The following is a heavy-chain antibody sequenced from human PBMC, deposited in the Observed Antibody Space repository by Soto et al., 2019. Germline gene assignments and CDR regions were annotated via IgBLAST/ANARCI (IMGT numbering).Heavy chain of an antibody. J-gene: IGHJ2*01. Sequence: SETLSLTCAVSGGSVSSSQWWTWVRLAPGKGLEWIGYIYGTGNMYYKSSLKSRLTFSVDTSKNHFSLKLTSVTAADTAVYYCARGTDTWFFALWGRGTLVTVSS. CDR1: GGSVSSSQW. CDR2: IYGTGNM. CDR3: ARGTDTWFFAL. V-gene: IGHV4-4*02. D-gene: IGHD3-9*01.